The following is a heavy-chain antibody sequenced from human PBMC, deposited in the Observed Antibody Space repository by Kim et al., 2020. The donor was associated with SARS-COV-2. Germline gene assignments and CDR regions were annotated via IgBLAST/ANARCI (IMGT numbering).Heavy chain of an antibody. CDR1: GGTFSSYA. V-gene: IGHV1-69*13. D-gene: IGHD3-22*01. CDR2: IIPIFGTA. CDR3: AREHYYDSSGAPGY. Sequence: SVKVSCKASGGTFSSYAISWVRQAPGQGLEWMGGIIPIFGTANYAQKFQGRVTITADESTSTAYMELSSLRSEDTAVYYCAREHYYDSSGAPGYWGQGTLVTVSS. J-gene: IGHJ4*02.